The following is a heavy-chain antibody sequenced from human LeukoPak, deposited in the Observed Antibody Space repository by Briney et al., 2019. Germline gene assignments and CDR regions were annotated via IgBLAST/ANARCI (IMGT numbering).Heavy chain of an antibody. Sequence: ASVKVSCKASGYTFTSYYMHWVRQAPGQGLEWMGIINPSGGSTSYAQKFQGRVTMTRDTSTSTVYMELSSLRSEDTAVYYCARAKGRTGTTLGYFDYWGQGTLVTVSS. J-gene: IGHJ4*02. D-gene: IGHD1-1*01. CDR1: GYTFTSYY. CDR2: INPSGGST. CDR3: ARAKGRTGTTLGYFDY. V-gene: IGHV1-46*01.